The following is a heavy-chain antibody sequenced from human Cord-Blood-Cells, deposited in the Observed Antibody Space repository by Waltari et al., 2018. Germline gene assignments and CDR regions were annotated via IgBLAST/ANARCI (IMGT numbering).Heavy chain of an antibody. CDR2: IYSGGST. CDR1: GFTVSCTY. CDR3: ARSNHDAFDI. J-gene: IGHJ3*02. V-gene: IGHV3-53*01. D-gene: IGHD7-27*01. Sequence: EVQRVESGGGLIQPGGSRRLSCAASGFTVSCTYLSWVRQAPGKGLEWVSIIYSGGSTYYADSVKGRFTISRDNSKNTLYLQMNSLRAEDTAVYSCARSNHDAFDIWGQGTMVTVSS.